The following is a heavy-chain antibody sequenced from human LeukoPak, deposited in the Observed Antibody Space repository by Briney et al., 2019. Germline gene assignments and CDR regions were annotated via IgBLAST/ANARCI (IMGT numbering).Heavy chain of an antibody. Sequence: GESLKISCKGSGYSFTNYWIGWVRQMPGKGLEWMGIIYPGDSDTRYSPFFQGQVTISADKSISTAYLQWSSLKASDTGMYYCARRGALSAFDIWGQGTMVTVSS. CDR2: IYPGDSDT. D-gene: IGHD1-26*01. CDR3: ARRGALSAFDI. J-gene: IGHJ3*02. CDR1: GYSFTNYW. V-gene: IGHV5-51*01.